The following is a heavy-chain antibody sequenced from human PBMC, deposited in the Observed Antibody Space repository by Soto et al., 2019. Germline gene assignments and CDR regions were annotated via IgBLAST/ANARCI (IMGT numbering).Heavy chain of an antibody. D-gene: IGHD2-2*01. V-gene: IGHV5-51*01. J-gene: IGHJ6*02. CDR1: GYSFTSYW. CDR2: IYPGDSDT. CDR3: AVIGDCSSTSCRGMDV. Sequence: GESLKISCKGSGYSFTSYWIVWVRQMPGKGLEWMGIIYPGDSDTRYSPSFQGQVTISADKSISTAYLQWSSLKASDTAMYYCAVIGDCSSTSCRGMDVWGQGTTVTVSS.